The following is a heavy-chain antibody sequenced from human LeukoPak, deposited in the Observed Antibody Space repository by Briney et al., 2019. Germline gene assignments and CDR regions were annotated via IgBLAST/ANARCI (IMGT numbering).Heavy chain of an antibody. V-gene: IGHV1-46*01. J-gene: IGHJ5*02. Sequence: GASVKVSCKASGYTFTSYYMHWVRQAPGQGLEWMGIINPSGGSTNYAQKFQGRVTMTADTSTSTAYMELRSLRSDDTAMYYCARDWHILSGRNCFDPWGQGTLVIVSS. CDR2: INPSGGST. CDR3: ARDWHILSGRNCFDP. D-gene: IGHD3-9*01. CDR1: GYTFTSYY.